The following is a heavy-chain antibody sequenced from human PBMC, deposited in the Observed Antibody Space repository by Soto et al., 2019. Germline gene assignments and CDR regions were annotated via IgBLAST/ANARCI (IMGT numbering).Heavy chain of an antibody. J-gene: IGHJ5*02. Sequence: SETLSLTCTVSGGAINNRTYYWGWVRQSPRMGLEWIGSIYYSGGTHYNPSLKSRVTISKDTSENQFSLKVASVTAADTAVYHCTRVIEGNCNAGTCYRRWFDTWGQGIMVTVSS. CDR2: IYYSGGT. V-gene: IGHV4-39*01. D-gene: IGHD2-15*01. CDR3: TRVIEGNCNAGTCYRRWFDT. CDR1: GGAINNRTYY.